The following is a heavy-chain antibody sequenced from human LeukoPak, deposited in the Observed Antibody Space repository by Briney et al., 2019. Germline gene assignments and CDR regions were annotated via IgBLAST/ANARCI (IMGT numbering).Heavy chain of an antibody. V-gene: IGHV4-39*07. CDR2: MYSRGST. D-gene: IGHD4-17*01. Sequence: PSETLSLTCTVSGGSISTTSYSWGWIRQSPGMGLECLGYMYSRGSTFDNPSLKSRVTISVDISKNQFSLRLTSMTAADTAIYYCARGPGGTTDNFDYWGQGTLVTVSS. J-gene: IGHJ4*02. CDR3: ARGPGGTTDNFDY. CDR1: GGSISTTSYS.